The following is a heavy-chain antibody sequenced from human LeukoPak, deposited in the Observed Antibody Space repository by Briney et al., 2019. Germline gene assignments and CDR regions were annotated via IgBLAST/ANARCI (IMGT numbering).Heavy chain of an antibody. D-gene: IGHD1-1*01. Sequence: KSGGSLRLSCAASGFTFSSYSMNWVRQAPGKGLEWVSSISSSSSYIYYADSVKGRFTISRDNAKNSLYLQMNSLRAEDTAVYYCARFQRTTGTTIGRWFDPWGQGTLVTVSS. J-gene: IGHJ5*02. CDR1: GFTFSSYS. V-gene: IGHV3-21*01. CDR2: ISSSSSYI. CDR3: ARFQRTTGTTIGRWFDP.